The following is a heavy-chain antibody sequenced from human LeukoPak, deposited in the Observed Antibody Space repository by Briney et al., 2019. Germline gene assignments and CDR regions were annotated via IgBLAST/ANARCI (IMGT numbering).Heavy chain of an antibody. D-gene: IGHD2-15*01. CDR1: GYTFSNYG. V-gene: IGHV1-18*01. J-gene: IGHJ4*02. Sequence: ASVKVSCKTSGYTFSNYGISWVRQAPGQGLEWMGWITAYNGNRLYAQRFQGRITLTTDTSTSTAYMELRSLRSDDTAVYYCARNGKWSHANDYWGQGTLVTVSS. CDR3: ARNGKWSHANDY. CDR2: ITAYNGNR.